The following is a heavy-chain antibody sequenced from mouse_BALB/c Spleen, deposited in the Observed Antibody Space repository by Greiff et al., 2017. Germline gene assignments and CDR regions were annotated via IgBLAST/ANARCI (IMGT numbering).Heavy chain of an antibody. Sequence: EVKVVESGPSLVKPSQTLSLTCSVTGDSITSGYWNWIRKFPGNKLEYMGYISYSGSTYYNPSLKSRISITRDTSKNQYYLQLNSVTTEDTATYYCASSSITTVSYYFDYWGQGTTLTVSS. J-gene: IGHJ2*01. CDR2: ISYSGST. CDR3: ASSSITTVSYYFDY. CDR1: GDSITSGY. V-gene: IGHV3-8*02. D-gene: IGHD1-1*01.